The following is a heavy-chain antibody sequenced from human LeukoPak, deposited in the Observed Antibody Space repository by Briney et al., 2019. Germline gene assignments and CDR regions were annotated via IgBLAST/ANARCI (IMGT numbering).Heavy chain of an antibody. V-gene: IGHV1-2*02. CDR2: INPSSGAT. D-gene: IGHD6-6*01. CDR1: GYGYTDYY. Sequence: ASLKVSCQASGYGYTDYYVHWIRQAPGQGLEWMGWINPSSGATIYAQKFQGGVTMTRDTFTTTAYMEIKSLVSHDTAVYYCARGWQINSSGGFVDPWGQGTLVTVSS. CDR3: ARGWQINSSGGFVDP. J-gene: IGHJ5*02.